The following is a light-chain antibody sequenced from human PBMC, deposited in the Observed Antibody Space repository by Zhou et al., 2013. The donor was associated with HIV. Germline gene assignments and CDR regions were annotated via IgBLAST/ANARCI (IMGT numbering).Light chain of an antibody. CDR1: QSISSS. Sequence: DIQMTQSPSSLSASVGDRVTIPCRASQSISSSVNWYQQKPGRAPRLLIYAASSLQSGVPSRFSGSGSGTDFSLIISSLQPEDFATYYCLQHNSYPWTFGQGTKVEIK. CDR3: LQHNSYPWT. CDR2: AAS. J-gene: IGKJ1*01. V-gene: IGKV1-39*01.